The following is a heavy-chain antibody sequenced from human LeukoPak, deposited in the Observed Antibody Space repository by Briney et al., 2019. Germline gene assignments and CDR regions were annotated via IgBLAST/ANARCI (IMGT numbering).Heavy chain of an antibody. J-gene: IGHJ4*02. CDR1: GFTFSSYA. V-gene: IGHV3-74*01. CDR3: VSFYETY. D-gene: IGHD2/OR15-2a*01. CDR2: INSDGSWT. Sequence: PGGSLRLSCAASGFTFSSYAMHWVRQAPGKGLVWVSHINSDGSWTGYADSVKGRFTISKDNAKNTVYLQMNSLRAEDTAVYYCVSFYETYWGRGTLVTVSS.